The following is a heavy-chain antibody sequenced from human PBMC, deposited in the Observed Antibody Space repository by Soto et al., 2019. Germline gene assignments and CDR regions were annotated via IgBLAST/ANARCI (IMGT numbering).Heavy chain of an antibody. CDR3: AREAPENITIFGDNINAAFDI. CDR1: GGTFSSYA. CDR2: IIPIFGTA. J-gene: IGHJ3*02. V-gene: IGHV1-69*06. D-gene: IGHD3-3*01. Sequence: QVQLVQSGAEVKKPGSSVKVSCKASGGTFSSYAISWVRQAPGQGLEWMGGIIPIFGTANYAQKFQGRVTITADKSTSTAYMELSSLRSEDTSVYYCAREAPENITIFGDNINAAFDICGKGTMVTVSS.